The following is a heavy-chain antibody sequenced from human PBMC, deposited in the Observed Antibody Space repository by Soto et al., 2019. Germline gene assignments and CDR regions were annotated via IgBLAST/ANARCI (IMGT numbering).Heavy chain of an antibody. CDR2: ISYDGSNQ. V-gene: IGHV3-30*18. J-gene: IGHJ4*02. CDR1: GFTFSSYG. CDR3: GKELRERYGHKCADDYIYH. Sequence: PGGSLRLSCAASGFTFSSYGMHWVRQAPGKGLEWVAVISYDGSNQYYADSVKGRFTISRDNSKNTLYLQMNSMKAEGTAVYYCGKELRERYGHKCADDYIYHWGQGTLVTVSS. D-gene: IGHD3-10*01.